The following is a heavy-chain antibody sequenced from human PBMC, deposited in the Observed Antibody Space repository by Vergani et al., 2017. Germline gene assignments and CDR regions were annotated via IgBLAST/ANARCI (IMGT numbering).Heavy chain of an antibody. J-gene: IGHJ3*02. V-gene: IGHV4-4*02. Sequence: QVQLQESGPGLVKPSGTLSLTCAVSGGSISSSNWWSLVRQPPGKGLEWIGEIYHSGSTNYNPSLKSRVTISVDKSKNQFSLKLSSVTAADTAVYYCASKKMYPRLKKHDAFDIWGQGTMVTVSS. D-gene: IGHD2-2*01. CDR1: GGSISSSNW. CDR2: IYHSGST. CDR3: ASKKMYPRLKKHDAFDI.